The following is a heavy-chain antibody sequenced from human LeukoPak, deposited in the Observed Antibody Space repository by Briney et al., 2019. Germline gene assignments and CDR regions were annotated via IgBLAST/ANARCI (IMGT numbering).Heavy chain of an antibody. J-gene: IGHJ3*02. Sequence: SETLTLTCTVSGGSISSYYWSWIRQPPGKGLECIGYIYYSGSTNYNPSLKSRVTISVNKSKNQFSMKLSSVTAADTAVYYCARVGDPGASATADDDAFDIWGQGTMVTVSS. CDR1: GGSISSYY. CDR3: ARVGDPGASATADDDAFDI. CDR2: IYYSGST. V-gene: IGHV4-59*01. D-gene: IGHD3-10*01.